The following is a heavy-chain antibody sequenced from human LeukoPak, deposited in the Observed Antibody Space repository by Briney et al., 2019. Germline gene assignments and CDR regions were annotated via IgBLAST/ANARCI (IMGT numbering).Heavy chain of an antibody. J-gene: IGHJ4*02. Sequence: SETLSLTCAVYGGSFSGYYWSWIRHPPGKGLEWIGEINHSGSTNYNTSLKSRVTISVHTSKNQFSLKLSSVTAADTAVYYCARGRGVYDSSGYYLHFDYWGQGTLVSVSS. CDR2: INHSGST. D-gene: IGHD3-22*01. CDR3: ARGRGVYDSSGYYLHFDY. CDR1: GGSFSGYY. V-gene: IGHV4-34*01.